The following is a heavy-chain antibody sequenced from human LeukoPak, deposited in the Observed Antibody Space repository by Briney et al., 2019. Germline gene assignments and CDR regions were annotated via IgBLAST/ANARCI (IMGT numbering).Heavy chain of an antibody. CDR3: AKKTIYYDSKD. CDR1: GFTFSSYG. D-gene: IGHD3-22*01. Sequence: GRSLRLSCAASGFTFSSYGMSWVRQAPGKGLEWVSAISGSGGSTYYADSVKGRFTISRDNSKNTLYLQMNSLRAGDTAVYYCAKKTIYYDSKDWGQGTLDTVSS. CDR2: ISGSGGST. J-gene: IGHJ4*02. V-gene: IGHV3-23*01.